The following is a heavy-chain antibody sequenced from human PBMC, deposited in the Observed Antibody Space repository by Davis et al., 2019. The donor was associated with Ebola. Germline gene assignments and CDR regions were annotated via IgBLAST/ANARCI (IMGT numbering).Heavy chain of an antibody. J-gene: IGHJ6*02. D-gene: IGHD6-13*01. CDR3: ARDREYSSSWAGSAYYYYGMDV. CDR1: GYIFTSYG. Sequence: ASVKVSCKASGYIFTSYGISWVRQAPGQGLEWMGWISAYNDNTNYAQKLQGRVTMTTDTSTSTAYMELRSLRSDDTAVYYCARDREYSSSWAGSAYYYYGMDVWGQGTTVTVSS. CDR2: ISAYNDNT. V-gene: IGHV1-18*01.